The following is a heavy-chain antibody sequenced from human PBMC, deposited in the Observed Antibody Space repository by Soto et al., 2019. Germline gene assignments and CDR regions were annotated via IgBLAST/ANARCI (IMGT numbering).Heavy chain of an antibody. Sequence: GASVKVSCKASGYTFTSYGISWVRQAPGQGLEGMGWISAYNGNTNYAHKLQGRVTMTTDTSTSTAYMELRSLRSDDTAVYYCARAVRVWGVIKARPTQSWFDPWGQGTLVTVSS. CDR3: ARAVRVWGVIKARPTQSWFDP. J-gene: IGHJ5*02. V-gene: IGHV1-18*01. CDR2: ISAYNGNT. CDR1: GYTFTSYG. D-gene: IGHD3-10*01.